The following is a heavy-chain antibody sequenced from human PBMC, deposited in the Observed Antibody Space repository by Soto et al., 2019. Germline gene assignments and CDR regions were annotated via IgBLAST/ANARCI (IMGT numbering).Heavy chain of an antibody. D-gene: IGHD2-2*01. CDR1: GFTFSSYA. J-gene: IGHJ3*02. CDR3: ARSSTRKRQLHAFDI. CDR2: ISYDGSNK. Sequence: GGSLRLSCAASGFTFSSYAMHWVRQAPGKGLEWVAVISYDGSNKYYADSVKSRFTISRDNSKNTQYLQMNSQKAEDTAVYYFARSSTRKRQLHAFDIWGQGTMVTVSS. V-gene: IGHV3-30-3*01.